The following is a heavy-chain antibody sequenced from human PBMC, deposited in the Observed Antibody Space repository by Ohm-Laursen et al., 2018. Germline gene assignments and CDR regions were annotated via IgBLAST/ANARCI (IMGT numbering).Heavy chain of an antibody. CDR3: AKVFKRCGGDCPYYFDY. CDR1: GFTFSSYA. J-gene: IGHJ4*02. D-gene: IGHD2-21*02. CDR2: ISGTGGST. Sequence: SLRLSRAASGFTFSSYAMSWVRQAPGKGLEWVSAISGTGGSTYYADSVKGRFTISRDNSKNTLYLQMNSLRAEDTAVYYCAKVFKRCGGDCPYYFDYWGQGTLVTVSS. V-gene: IGHV3-23*01.